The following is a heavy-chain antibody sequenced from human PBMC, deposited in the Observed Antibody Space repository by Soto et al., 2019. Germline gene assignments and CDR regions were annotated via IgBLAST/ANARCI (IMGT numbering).Heavy chain of an antibody. D-gene: IGHD5-12*01. CDR3: ARDAPHVYLNSGYPRPLRVERPY. V-gene: IGHV3-30-3*01. CDR1: GFTFSSYA. CDR2: ISYDGSNK. J-gene: IGHJ4*02. Sequence: GGSLRLSCAASGFTFSSYAMHWVRQAPGKGLEWVAVISYDGSNKYYADSVKGRFTISRDNSKNTLYLQMNSLRAEDTAVYYCARDAPHVYLNSGYPRPLRVERPYWGQGTLVTVSS.